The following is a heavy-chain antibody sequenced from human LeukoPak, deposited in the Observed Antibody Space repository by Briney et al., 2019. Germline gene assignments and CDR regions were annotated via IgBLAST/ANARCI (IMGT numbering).Heavy chain of an antibody. Sequence: SETLSLTCTVSGGSVSSGSYYWSWIRQTPGKGLDWIAYMYYSGTTTYNPSLKSRVTISVDASKNQFSLRLSSVTAADTAVYYCARAGPWSSSGRVHFDNWGQGAVVTVSS. D-gene: IGHD6-19*01. J-gene: IGHJ4*02. CDR2: MYYSGTT. CDR3: ARAGPWSSSGRVHFDN. V-gene: IGHV4-61*01. CDR1: GGSVSSGSYY.